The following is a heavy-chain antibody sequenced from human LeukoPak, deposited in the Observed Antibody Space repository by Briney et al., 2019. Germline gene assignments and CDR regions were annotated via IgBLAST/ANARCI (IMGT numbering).Heavy chain of an antibody. CDR3: TREDAYCGGYCDDAFDI. CDR2: ISSSSSYI. V-gene: IGHV3-21*01. CDR1: GFTFSRYS. Sequence: GGSLRLSCAASGFTFSRYSMNWVRQAPGKGLEWGSSISSSSSYIYYGDSVKARFTIYRDNAKNSLYLKMNSLSAEDTAVYYCTREDAYCGGYCDDAFDIWGQGTMVTVSS. J-gene: IGHJ3*02. D-gene: IGHD2-21*02.